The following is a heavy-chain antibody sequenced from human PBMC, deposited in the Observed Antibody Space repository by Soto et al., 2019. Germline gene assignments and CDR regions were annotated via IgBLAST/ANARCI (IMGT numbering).Heavy chain of an antibody. Sequence: GGSLRFSCAASGFTFSSYGMHWVRQAPGKGLEWVAVISYDGSNKYYADSVKGRFTISRDNSKNTLYLQMNSLRAEDTAVYYCAKDGDPAAIYYYYYMDVWGKGTTVTVSS. J-gene: IGHJ6*03. CDR2: ISYDGSNK. D-gene: IGHD2-2*02. CDR1: GFTFSSYG. CDR3: AKDGDPAAIYYYYYMDV. V-gene: IGHV3-30*18.